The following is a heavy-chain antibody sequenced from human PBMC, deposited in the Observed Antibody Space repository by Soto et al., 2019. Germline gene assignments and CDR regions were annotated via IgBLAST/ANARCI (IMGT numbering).Heavy chain of an antibody. CDR1: EFIFSSYG. CDR3: AREGHSRGYGAYLQH. V-gene: IGHV3-30*03. CDR2: ISSDGSVK. D-gene: IGHD6-25*01. J-gene: IGHJ1*01. Sequence: QVQLVESGGGVVQPGRSLRLSCAASEFIFSSYGMHWVRQAPGKGLEWVAVISSDGSVKYYADSVKGRFTISRDNSKNTVYLQMNSLRTEDTAVYHCAREGHSRGYGAYLQHWGQGTLVTVSS.